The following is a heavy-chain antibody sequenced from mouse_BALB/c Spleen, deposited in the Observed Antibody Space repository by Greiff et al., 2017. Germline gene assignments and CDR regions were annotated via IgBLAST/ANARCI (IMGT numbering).Heavy chain of an antibody. J-gene: IGHJ4*01. CDR1: GFTFSDFY. CDR2: SRNKANDYTT. CDR3: ARDAIYGSYYYAMDY. V-gene: IGHV7-1*02. Sequence: EVKLVESGGGLVQPGGSLRLSCATSGFTFSDFYMEWVRQPPGKRLEWIAASRNKANDYTTEYSASVKGRFIVSRDTSQSILYLQMNAMRAEDTAIYYCARDAIYGSYYYAMDYWGQGTSVTVSS. D-gene: IGHD1-2*01.